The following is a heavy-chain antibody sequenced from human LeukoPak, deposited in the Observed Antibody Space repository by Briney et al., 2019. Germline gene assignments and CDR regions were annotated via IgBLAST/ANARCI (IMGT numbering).Heavy chain of an antibody. CDR2: MNGNGDKV. J-gene: IGHJ4*02. CDR1: GFTFSSYA. V-gene: IGHV3-23*01. CDR3: AKRDYYDSDHYYPLFDY. Sequence: PGGSLRLSCAASGFTFSSYAMAWVRQAPGKGLEWVSGMNGNGDKVYYADSVRGRFTISRDNSKSTLYLQMNSLRGEDTAVYYCAKRDYYDSDHYYPLFDYWGQGTLVTVSS. D-gene: IGHD3-22*01.